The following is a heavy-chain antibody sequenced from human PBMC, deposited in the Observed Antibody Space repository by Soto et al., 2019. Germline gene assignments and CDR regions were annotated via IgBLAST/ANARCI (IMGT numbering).Heavy chain of an antibody. V-gene: IGHV4-30-2*01. J-gene: IGHJ6*01. CDR2: MYHSGST. CDR1: GGSISSGGYS. Sequence: SETLSLSCAVSGGSISSGGYSWSWIRQPPGKGLEWIGYMYHSGSTYYNPSLKSRVTISIDRSKNQFSLKLSSVTAADTAVYYCAKLAVYCSGTSCYGHNAMDVWGQGTTVTVS. CDR3: AKLAVYCSGTSCYGHNAMDV. D-gene: IGHD2-2*01.